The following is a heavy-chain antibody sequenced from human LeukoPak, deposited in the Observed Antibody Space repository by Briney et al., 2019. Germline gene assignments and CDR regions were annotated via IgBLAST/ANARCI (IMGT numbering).Heavy chain of an antibody. CDR1: GFTFSNYW. J-gene: IGHJ4*02. CDR2: ISGSTNTI. Sequence: PGGSLRLSCAGSGFTFSNYWMSWVRQAPGKGLEWISYISGSTNTIYYADSVKGRFTISRDNAENSLYLQMNSLRAEDTAVYYCAKAARYSGSLDYWGQGTLVTVSS. CDR3: AKAARYSGSLDY. D-gene: IGHD1-26*01. V-gene: IGHV3-48*01.